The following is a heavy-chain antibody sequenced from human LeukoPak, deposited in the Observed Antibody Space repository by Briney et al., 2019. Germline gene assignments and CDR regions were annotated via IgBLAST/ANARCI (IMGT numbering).Heavy chain of an antibody. J-gene: IGHJ5*02. V-gene: IGHV3-30*04. Sequence: GGSLRLSCAASGFTFSSYAMHWVRQAPGKGLEWVAVISYDGSNKYYADSVKGRFTISRDNSKNTLYLQMNSLRAEDTAVYYCAREGRRWDDILTGSGWFDPWGQGTLVTVSS. CDR1: GFTFSSYA. CDR3: AREGRRWDDILTGSGWFDP. D-gene: IGHD3-9*01. CDR2: ISYDGSNK.